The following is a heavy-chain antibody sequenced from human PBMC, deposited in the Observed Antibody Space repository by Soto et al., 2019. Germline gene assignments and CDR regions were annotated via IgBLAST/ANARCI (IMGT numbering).Heavy chain of an antibody. CDR3: AKNCGGNCYSTSRIVFQH. CDR2: ISGSGSST. CDR1: GFTFSSYA. Sequence: GGSLRLSCAASGFTFSSYAMSWVRQAPGKGLEWVSAISGSGSSTYYADSVKGRSTISRDNSKNTVYLQVNSLRGEDTAVYYCAKNCGGNCYSTSRIVFQHWGQGTQVTVSS. V-gene: IGHV3-23*01. J-gene: IGHJ1*01. D-gene: IGHD2-21*01.